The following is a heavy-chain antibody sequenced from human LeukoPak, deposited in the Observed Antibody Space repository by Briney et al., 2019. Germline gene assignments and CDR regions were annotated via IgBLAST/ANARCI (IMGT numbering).Heavy chain of an antibody. V-gene: IGHV5-51*01. J-gene: IGHJ4*02. D-gene: IGHD6-19*01. Sequence: GESLKSSCKGFGYRFTDYWIGWVRQVPGKGLEWMGIIYPGDSDTRYSPSLQGQVTISADKSISTAYLQWSSLKASDTAIFYCARSSAPGIAVSPFDFWGQGTLVTVSS. CDR3: ARSSAPGIAVSPFDF. CDR1: GYRFTDYW. CDR2: IYPGDSDT.